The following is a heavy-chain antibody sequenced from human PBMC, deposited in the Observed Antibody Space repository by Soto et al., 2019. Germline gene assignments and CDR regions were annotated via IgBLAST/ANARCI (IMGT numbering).Heavy chain of an antibody. CDR2: ISAYNGNT. J-gene: IGHJ4*02. Sequence: VASVKVSCKASGYTFTSYGISWVRQAPGQGLEWMGRISAYNGNTNYAQKLQGRVTMTTDTSTSTAYMELRSLRSDDTAVYYCARTGLKIGKTSTTGTTGGNYWGQGTLVTVSS. CDR1: GYTFTSYG. V-gene: IGHV1-18*01. D-gene: IGHD1-1*01. CDR3: ARTGLKIGKTSTTGTTGGNY.